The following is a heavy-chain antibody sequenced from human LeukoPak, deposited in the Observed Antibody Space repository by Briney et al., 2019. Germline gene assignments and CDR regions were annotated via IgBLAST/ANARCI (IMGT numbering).Heavy chain of an antibody. V-gene: IGHV1-69*06. CDR2: IIPIFGTA. J-gene: IGHJ6*03. D-gene: IGHD6-13*01. Sequence: SVKVSCKASGGTFSSYAISWVRQAPGEGLEWMGGIIPIFGTANYAQKFQGRVTITADKSTSTAYMELSSLRSEDTAVYYCARGQQQLVWAYYYYYYMDVWGKGTTVTVSS. CDR3: ARGQQQLVWAYYYYYYMDV. CDR1: GGTFSSYA.